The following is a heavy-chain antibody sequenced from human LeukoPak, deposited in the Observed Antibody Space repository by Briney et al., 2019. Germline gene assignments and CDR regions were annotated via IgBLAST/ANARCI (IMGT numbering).Heavy chain of an antibody. CDR1: GGSISSGGYS. CDR3: ARDSGSGYYGSGSYFGWFDP. Sequence: PSETLSLTCSVSGGSISSGGYSWSWIRQPPGKGLEWIGHIYHSGSTYYNPSLKSRVTISVDRSKNQFSLKLSSVTAADTAVYYCARDSGSGYYGSGSYFGWFDPWGQGTLVTVFS. D-gene: IGHD3-10*01. CDR2: IYHSGST. V-gene: IGHV4-30-2*01. J-gene: IGHJ5*02.